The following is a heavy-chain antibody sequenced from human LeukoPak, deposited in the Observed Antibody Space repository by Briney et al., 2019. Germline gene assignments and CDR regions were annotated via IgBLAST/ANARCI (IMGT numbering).Heavy chain of an antibody. J-gene: IGHJ6*02. CDR1: GGSISSYY. D-gene: IGHD2-2*03. CDR2: IYYSGST. Sequence: SETLSLTCTVSGGSISSYYWSWIRQPPGKGLEWIGYIYYSGSTNYNPSLKSRVTISVDTSKNQFSLKLSSVTAADTAVYYCARILGYCSSTSCPQYYYYGMDVWGQGTTVSVSS. CDR3: ARILGYCSSTSCPQYYYYGMDV. V-gene: IGHV4-59*01.